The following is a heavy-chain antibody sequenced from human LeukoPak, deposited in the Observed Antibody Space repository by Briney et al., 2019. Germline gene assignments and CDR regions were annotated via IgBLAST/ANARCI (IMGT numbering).Heavy chain of an antibody. Sequence: ASVKVSCKASGGTFGSYAISWGRQAPGQGLEWMGGIIPIFGTANYAQKFQGRVTITADESTSTAYMELSSLRSEDTAVYYCASRGWLQFSYFDYWGQGTLVTVSS. D-gene: IGHD5-24*01. CDR1: GGTFGSYA. V-gene: IGHV1-69*13. CDR3: ASRGWLQFSYFDY. CDR2: IIPIFGTA. J-gene: IGHJ4*02.